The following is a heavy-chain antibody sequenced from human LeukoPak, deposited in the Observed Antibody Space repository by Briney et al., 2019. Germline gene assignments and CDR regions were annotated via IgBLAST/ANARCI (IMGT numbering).Heavy chain of an antibody. CDR1: GGTFSSYA. CDR2: IIPILGIA. CDR3: ARVLRICSSTSCSLGY. J-gene: IGHJ4*02. D-gene: IGHD2-2*01. Sequence: ASVKVSCKASGGTFSSYAISWVRQAPGQGLEWMGRIIPILGIANYAQKFQGRVTITADKSTSTAYMELSSLRSENTAVYYCARVLRICSSTSCSLGYWGQGTLVTVSS. V-gene: IGHV1-69*04.